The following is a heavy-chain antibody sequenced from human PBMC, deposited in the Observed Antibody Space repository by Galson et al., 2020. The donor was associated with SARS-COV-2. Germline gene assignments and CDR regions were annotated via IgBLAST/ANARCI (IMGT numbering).Heavy chain of an antibody. CDR3: AKDKGRVVPAAMDY. CDR2: ISYDGSNK. Sequence: GGSLRLSCAASGFTFSSYGMHWVRQAPGKGLEWVAVISYDGSNKYYADSVKGRFTISRDNSKNTLYLQMNSLRAEDTAVYYCAKDKGRVVPAAMDYWGQGTLVTVSS. J-gene: IGHJ4*02. D-gene: IGHD2-2*01. V-gene: IGHV3-30*18. CDR1: GFTFSSYG.